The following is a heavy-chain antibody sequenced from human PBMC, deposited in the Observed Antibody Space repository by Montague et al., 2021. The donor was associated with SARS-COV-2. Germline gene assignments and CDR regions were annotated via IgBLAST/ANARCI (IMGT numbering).Heavy chain of an antibody. Sequence: PALVKATQTLTLTCTFSGFSLSTSGMCVSWIRQPPGKALEWLARIDWXDDKYYSTSLKTRLTISKDTSKNQVVLTMTNMDPVDTATYYCARMTVAGIPFDYWGQRTLVTVSS. V-gene: IGHV2-70*11. CDR3: ARMTVAGIPFDY. J-gene: IGHJ4*02. D-gene: IGHD6-19*01. CDR1: GFSLSTSGMC. CDR2: IDWXDDK.